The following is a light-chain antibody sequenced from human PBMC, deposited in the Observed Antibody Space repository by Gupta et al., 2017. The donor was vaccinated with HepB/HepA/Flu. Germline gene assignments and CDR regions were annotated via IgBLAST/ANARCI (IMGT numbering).Light chain of an antibody. J-gene: IGKJ1*01. CDR2: GAS. CDR1: QAIRND. V-gene: IGKV1-17*01. CDR3: QQEDTYPWT. Sequence: DIQMTQSPSSLSASLGDRVTITCRASQAIRNDLAWYQQKPGEAPKCLIYGASRLQSGVPSRFSGRRSGTDFTLAISSRQPDDVATYYCQQEDTYPWTFGRGTKVEIK.